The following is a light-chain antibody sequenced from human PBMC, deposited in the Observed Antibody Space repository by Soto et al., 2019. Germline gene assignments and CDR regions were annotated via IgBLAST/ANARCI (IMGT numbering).Light chain of an antibody. CDR1: NSDVGTYNY. V-gene: IGLV2-8*01. J-gene: IGLJ2*01. CDR3: SSYAGSNNLV. CDR2: EVT. Sequence: QSALTQPPSASGSPGQSVTISCTGTNSDVGTYNYVSWYQQHPGKAPKLLIYEVTKRPSGVPDRFSGSKSGNTASLTVSGLQAEDEADYYSSSYAGSNNLVFGGGTELTVL.